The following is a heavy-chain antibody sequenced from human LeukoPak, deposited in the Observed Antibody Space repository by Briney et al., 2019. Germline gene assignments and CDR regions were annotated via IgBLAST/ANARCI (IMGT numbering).Heavy chain of an antibody. V-gene: IGHV3-48*03. J-gene: IGHJ4*02. CDR2: ISSSGSTI. CDR1: GFTFSSYE. D-gene: IGHD3-10*01. CDR3: ARERIWFGGYFDY. Sequence: PGGSLRLSCAASGFTFSSYEMNWVRQAPGKGLEWVSYISSSGSTIYYADSVKGRFTISRDNAKNSLYLQMNSLRAEDTAVYYCARERIWFGGYFDYWGQGTLVTVSS.